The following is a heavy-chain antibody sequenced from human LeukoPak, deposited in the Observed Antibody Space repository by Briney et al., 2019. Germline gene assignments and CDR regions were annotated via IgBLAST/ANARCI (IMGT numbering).Heavy chain of an antibody. V-gene: IGHV4-4*02. CDR2: IYHSGST. D-gene: IGHD3-10*01. CDR1: GGSTSSSNW. Sequence: SETLSLTCAVSGGSTSSSNWWSWVRQPPGKGLEWIGEIYHSGSTNYNPSLKSRVTISVDKSKNQFSLKLSSVTAADTAVYYCARDSYYYGANYYGMDVWGQGTTVTVSS. CDR3: ARDSYYYGANYYGMDV. J-gene: IGHJ6*02.